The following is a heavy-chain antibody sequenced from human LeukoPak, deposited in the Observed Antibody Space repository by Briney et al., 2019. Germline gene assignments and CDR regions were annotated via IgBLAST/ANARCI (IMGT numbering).Heavy chain of an antibody. V-gene: IGHV1-2*02. J-gene: IGHJ4*02. D-gene: IGHD3-16*01. CDR3: ARDQSLGEPLYYFDY. Sequence: ASVKVSCKASGYTFTGYYMHWVRQAPGQGLEWMGWINPNSGGTNYAQKLQGRVTMTRDTSISTAYMELSRLRSDDTAVYYCARDQSLGEPLYYFDYWGQGTLVTVSS. CDR2: INPNSGGT. CDR1: GYTFTGYY.